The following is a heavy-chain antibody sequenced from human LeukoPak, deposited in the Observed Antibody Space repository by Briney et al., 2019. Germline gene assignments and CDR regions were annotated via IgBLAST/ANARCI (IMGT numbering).Heavy chain of an antibody. D-gene: IGHD1-7*01. V-gene: IGHV3-23*01. CDR3: AKDQAYNWNYGDY. Sequence: GGSLRLSCAASGFTFSSYAMSWVRQAPGKGLEWVSAISGSGGSTYYADSVKGRFTISRDNSKNTLYLQLNTLRAEDTALYYCAKDQAYNWNYGDYWGQGTLVTVSS. CDR2: ISGSGGST. J-gene: IGHJ4*02. CDR1: GFTFSSYA.